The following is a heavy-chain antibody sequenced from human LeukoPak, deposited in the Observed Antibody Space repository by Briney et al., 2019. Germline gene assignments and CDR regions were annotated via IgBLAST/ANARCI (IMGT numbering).Heavy chain of an antibody. D-gene: IGHD1-26*01. CDR1: GGSISSGSYY. V-gene: IGHV4-61*02. Sequence: PSETLSLTCTVSGGSISSGSYYWSWIRQPAGKGLERIGRIYTSGSTNYNPSLKSRVTISVDTSKNQFSLKLSSVTAADTAVYYCARDTSDYSGSYFDYWGQGTLVTVSS. CDR3: ARDTSDYSGSYFDY. CDR2: IYTSGST. J-gene: IGHJ4*02.